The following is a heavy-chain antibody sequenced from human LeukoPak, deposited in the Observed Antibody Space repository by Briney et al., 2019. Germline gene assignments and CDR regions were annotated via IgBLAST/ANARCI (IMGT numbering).Heavy chain of an antibody. D-gene: IGHD2-15*01. CDR1: GFTFSSYA. Sequence: PGGSLRLSCAASGFTFSSYAMSWVRQAPGKGLEWVSAISGSGGSTYYADSVKGRFTISRDNSKNTLYLQMNSLRAEDTAFYYCAKPFRGGPVTGAFHIWGQGTMVTVSS. J-gene: IGHJ3*02. V-gene: IGHV3-23*01. CDR3: AKPFRGGPVTGAFHI. CDR2: ISGSGGST.